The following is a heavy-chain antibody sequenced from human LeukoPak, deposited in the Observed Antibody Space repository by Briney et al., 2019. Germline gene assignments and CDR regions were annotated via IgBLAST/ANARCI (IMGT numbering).Heavy chain of an antibody. Sequence: SVKVSCKASGGTFSSYAISWVRQAPGQGLEWMGGIIPIFGTANYAQKFQGRVTITADESTSTAYMELSSLRSEDTAVYYCARGTYYYDSSGYYSSDYWGQGTLVTVSS. CDR2: IIPIFGTA. D-gene: IGHD3-22*01. CDR1: GGTFSSYA. V-gene: IGHV1-69*01. CDR3: ARGTYYYDSSGYYSSDY. J-gene: IGHJ4*02.